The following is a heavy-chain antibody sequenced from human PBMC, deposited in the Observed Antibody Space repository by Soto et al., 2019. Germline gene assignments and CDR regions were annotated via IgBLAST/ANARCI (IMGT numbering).Heavy chain of an antibody. CDR3: ARSGRYYGGYTAY. D-gene: IGHD4-17*01. J-gene: IGHJ4*02. CDR1: GYTFTNYG. CDR2: ISGYNGNT. Sequence: QVQLVQSGAEVKKPGASVKVSCKASGYTFTNYGFSWVRQAPGQGLELMGWISGYNGNTNFAQKFQGRVTLTTDTSNSTAYMDLRSLRSDDTAVSSCARSGRYYGGYTAYCGQGTLVTVSS. V-gene: IGHV1-18*01.